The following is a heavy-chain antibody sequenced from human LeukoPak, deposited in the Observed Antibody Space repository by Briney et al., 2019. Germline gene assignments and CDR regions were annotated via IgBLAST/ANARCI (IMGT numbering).Heavy chain of an antibody. J-gene: IGHJ4*02. D-gene: IGHD3-22*01. Sequence: AGRSLRLSCAASGFTFDDYAMHWVRQAPGKGLEWVSGISWNSGSIGYADSVKGRFTISRDNAKNSLYLQMNSLRAEDTALYYCVGTGGDSSGYFDYWGREPWSPSPQ. CDR3: VGTGGDSSGYFDY. V-gene: IGHV3-9*01. CDR1: GFTFDDYA. CDR2: ISWNSGSI.